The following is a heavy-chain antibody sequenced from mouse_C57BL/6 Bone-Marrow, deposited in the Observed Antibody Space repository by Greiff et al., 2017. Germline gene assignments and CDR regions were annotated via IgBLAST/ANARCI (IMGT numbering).Heavy chain of an antibody. V-gene: IGHV1-85*01. CDR1: GYTFTSYD. D-gene: IGHD1-1*01. CDR3: ARDYGRSYWYFDV. Sequence: VQLQQSGPELVKPGASVKLSCKASGYTFTSYDINWVKQRPGQGLEWIGWIYPRDGSNKYNEKFKGKATLTVDTSSSTAYMELHSLTSEDSAVYFCARDYGRSYWYFDVWGTGTTVTVSS. CDR2: IYPRDGSN. J-gene: IGHJ1*03.